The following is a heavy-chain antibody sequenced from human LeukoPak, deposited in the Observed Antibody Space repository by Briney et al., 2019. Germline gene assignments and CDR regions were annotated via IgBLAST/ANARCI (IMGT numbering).Heavy chain of an antibody. Sequence: GESLKISCKGSGDFFMTYWIGWVRQMPGRGLEWMGIIYPGDSDTRYSPSFQGQVTISADKSISTAYLQWSTLKASDTAVYYCAGLSRSSYEVDSWGQGTLVTVSS. D-gene: IGHD6-13*01. J-gene: IGHJ4*02. CDR2: IYPGDSDT. CDR1: GDFFMTYW. CDR3: AGLSRSSYEVDS. V-gene: IGHV5-51*01.